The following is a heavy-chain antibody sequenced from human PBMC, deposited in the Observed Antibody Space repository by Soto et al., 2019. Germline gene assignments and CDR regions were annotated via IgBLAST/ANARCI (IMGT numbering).Heavy chain of an antibody. D-gene: IGHD4-17*01. CDR2: ISFDESDK. CDR3: ARDKRPDWHMAVTTVTTYAFDI. J-gene: IGHJ3*02. V-gene: IGHV3-30*04. CDR1: GFIFNIYT. Sequence: QVQLVESGGGVVQPGRSLRLSCAASGFIFNIYTMHWVRQAPGKGLEWVALISFDESDKYYADSVKGRFTISRDNSKNTLYLQMNSLRADDTAVYYCARDKRPDWHMAVTTVTTYAFDIWGQGTMVTVSS.